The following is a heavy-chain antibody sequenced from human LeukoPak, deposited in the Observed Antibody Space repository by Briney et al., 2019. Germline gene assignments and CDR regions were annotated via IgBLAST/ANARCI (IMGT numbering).Heavy chain of an antibody. CDR1: GGSISSSSYY. D-gene: IGHD1-1*01. CDR3: ASLTRRAGTISG. CDR2: IYYSGST. V-gene: IGHV4-39*07. J-gene: IGHJ4*02. Sequence: SETLSLTCTVSGGSISSSSYYWGWIRQPPGKGLEWIGSIYYSGSTYYNPSLKSRVTISVDTSKNQFSLKLSSVTAADTAVYYCASLTRRAGTISGWGQGTLVTVSS.